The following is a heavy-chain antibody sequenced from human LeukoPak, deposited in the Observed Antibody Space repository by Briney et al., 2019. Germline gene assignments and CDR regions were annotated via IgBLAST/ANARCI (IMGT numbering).Heavy chain of an antibody. V-gene: IGHV1-69*13. D-gene: IGHD6-19*01. CDR3: ARPALQVAGTGEFGYFDY. CDR1: GGTFSSYA. J-gene: IGHJ4*02. CDR2: IIPIFGTA. Sequence: SVKVSCKASGGTFSSYAISWVRQAPGQGLEWMGGIIPIFGTANYAQKFQGRVTITADESTSTAYMELSSLRSEDTAVYYCARPALQVAGTGEFGYFDYWGQGTLVTVSS.